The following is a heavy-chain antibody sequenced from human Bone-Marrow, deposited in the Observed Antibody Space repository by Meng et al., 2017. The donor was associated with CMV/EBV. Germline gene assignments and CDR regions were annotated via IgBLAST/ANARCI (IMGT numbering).Heavy chain of an antibody. CDR1: GYTFTSYA. D-gene: IGHD6-19*01. CDR3: ARDRAIAVAGYYYYYGMDV. CDR2: INTNTGNP. V-gene: IGHV7-4-1*01. J-gene: IGHJ6*02. Sequence: ASVKVSCKASGYTFTSYAMNWVRQAPGQGLEWMGWINTNTGNPTYAQGFTGRFVFSLDTSVSTAYLQICSLKAEDTAVYYCARDRAIAVAGYYYYYGMDVWGQGNTVNV.